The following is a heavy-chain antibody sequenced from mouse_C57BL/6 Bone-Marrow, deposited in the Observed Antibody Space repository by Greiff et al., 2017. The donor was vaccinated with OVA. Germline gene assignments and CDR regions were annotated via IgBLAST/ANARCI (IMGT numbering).Heavy chain of an antibody. CDR2: IDPENGDT. D-gene: IGHD2-2*01. CDR3: TLWLRRAWFAY. CDR1: GFNIKDDY. J-gene: IGHJ3*01. V-gene: IGHV14-4*01. Sequence: EVQLQESGAELVRPGASVKLSCTASGFNIKDDYMHWVKQRPEQGLEWIGWIDPENGDTEYASKFQGKATITADTSSNTAYLQLSSLTSEDTAVYYCTLWLRRAWFAYWGQGTLVTVSA.